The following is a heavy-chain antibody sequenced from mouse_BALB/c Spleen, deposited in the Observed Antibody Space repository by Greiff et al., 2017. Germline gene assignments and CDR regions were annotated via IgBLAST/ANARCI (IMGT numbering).Heavy chain of an antibody. CDR1: GDSITSGY. D-gene: IGHD2-4*01. V-gene: IGHV3-8*02. CDR2: ISYSGST. J-gene: IGHJ3*01. CDR3: ARCYYDYDGGFAY. Sequence: VQLKQSGPSLVKPSQSLSLTCSVTGDSITSGYWNWIRKFPGNKLEYMGYISYSGSTYYNPSLKSRISIIRDTSKNQYYLQLNSVTTEDTATYYCARCYYDYDGGFAYWGQGTLVTVSA.